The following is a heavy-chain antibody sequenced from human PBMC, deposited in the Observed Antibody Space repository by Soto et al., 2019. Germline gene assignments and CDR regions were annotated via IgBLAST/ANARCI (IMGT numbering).Heavy chain of an antibody. D-gene: IGHD6-19*01. CDR1: GFTFSSYW. Sequence: PGWSLRLSCAASGFTFSSYWMSWVRQAPGKGLEWVANIKQDGSEKYYVDSVKGRFTISRDNAKNSLYLQMNSLRAEDTAVYYCASMGIAVSGPDDLWGKGTLVTIAS. CDR2: IKQDGSEK. CDR3: ASMGIAVSGPDDL. V-gene: IGHV3-7*01. J-gene: IGHJ4*02.